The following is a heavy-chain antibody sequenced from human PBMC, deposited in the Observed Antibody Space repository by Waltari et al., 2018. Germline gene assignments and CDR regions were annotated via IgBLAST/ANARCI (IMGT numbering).Heavy chain of an antibody. CDR2: VFTSGRP. J-gene: IGHJ6*02. Sequence: QVHLQESGPGLVKPSETLSLTCIVSGGSISGYFWSWVRQPAGQGLEWIGRVFTSGRPNYNPPLKSRVTVSLDTAKNQFSLNLISLTAADTGVYYCARHRRLRNKYYYDLDVWGQGTTVSLSS. D-gene: IGHD3-16*01. CDR1: GGSISGYF. V-gene: IGHV4-4*07. CDR3: ARHRRLRNKYYYDLDV.